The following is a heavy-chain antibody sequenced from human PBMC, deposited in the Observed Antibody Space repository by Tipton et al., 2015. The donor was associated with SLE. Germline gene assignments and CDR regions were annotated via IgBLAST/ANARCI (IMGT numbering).Heavy chain of an antibody. V-gene: IGHV3-7*01. Sequence: SLRLSCAASGFTFRSYWMSWVRQAPGKGLEWVANIKQDGSESYCVDSVRGRFTISRDNAKNSLYLQINSLRAEDTAVYYCARGGSGWYEGDGFDVWGQGTMVRVSS. CDR1: GFTFRSYW. CDR3: ARGGSGWYEGDGFDV. CDR2: IKQDGSES. J-gene: IGHJ3*01. D-gene: IGHD6-19*01.